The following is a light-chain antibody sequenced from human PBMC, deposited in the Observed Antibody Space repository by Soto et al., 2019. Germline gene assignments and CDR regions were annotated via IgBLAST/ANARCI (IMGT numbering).Light chain of an antibody. CDR1: ESVSTN. V-gene: IGKV3-15*01. CDR2: GAS. CDR3: KRYGSSPLT. J-gene: IGKJ4*01. Sequence: EIVMTQSPATLSLSPGERATLSCRASESVSTNLAWYQQKAGQAHRLLIYGASTRATGIPARFSGSGSGTEFTLTIRSLEPEDAAVYYCKRYGSSPLTFGGGTKVDIK.